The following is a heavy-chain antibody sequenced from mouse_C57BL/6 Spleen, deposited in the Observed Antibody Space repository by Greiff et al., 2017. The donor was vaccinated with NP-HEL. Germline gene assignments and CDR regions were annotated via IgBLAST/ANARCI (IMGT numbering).Heavy chain of an antibody. CDR1: GYTFTEYT. CDR3: ARHGAYYYGSSLWYFDV. J-gene: IGHJ1*03. V-gene: IGHV1-62-2*01. D-gene: IGHD1-1*01. CDR2: FYPGSGSI. Sequence: QVQLQQSGAELVKPGASVKLSCKASGYTFTEYTIHWVKQRSGQGLEWIGWFYPGSGSIKYNEKFKDKATLTADKSSSTVYMEISRLTSEDSAVYFCARHGAYYYGSSLWYFDVWGTGTTVTVSS.